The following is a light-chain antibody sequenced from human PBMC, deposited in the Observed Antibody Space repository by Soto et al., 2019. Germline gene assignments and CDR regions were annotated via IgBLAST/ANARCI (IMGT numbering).Light chain of an antibody. CDR3: QSYYGSNLV. CDR1: SGSIASNY. Sequence: NFMLTQPHSVSESPGKTVTISCTGSSGSIASNYVQWYQQRPGSAPTAVIYADNQRPSGVPDRFSGSIDSSSNSASLTISGLKTEYEADYYCQSYYGSNLVFGPGTNLTVL. V-gene: IGLV6-57*02. CDR2: ADN. J-gene: IGLJ1*01.